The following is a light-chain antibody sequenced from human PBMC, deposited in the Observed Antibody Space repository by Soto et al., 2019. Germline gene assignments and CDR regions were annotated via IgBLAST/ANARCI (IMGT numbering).Light chain of an antibody. Sequence: QSVLTQPPSVSGAPGQRVTISCTGSSSNIGAGYEVHWYQQLPGRAPKLLIYGNGNRPSGVPDRFSGSKSGTSASLAITGLQAEDEADYYCQSYDRSLSGVVFGGGTKLTVL. CDR3: QSYDRSLSGVV. CDR2: GNG. V-gene: IGLV1-40*01. CDR1: SSNIGAGYE. J-gene: IGLJ3*02.